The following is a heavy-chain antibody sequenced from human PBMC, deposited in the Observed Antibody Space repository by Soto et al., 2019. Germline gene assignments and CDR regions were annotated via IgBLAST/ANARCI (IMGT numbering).Heavy chain of an antibody. CDR2: IYYSGST. D-gene: IGHD6-13*01. V-gene: IGHV4-31*03. Sequence: PSETLSLTCTVSGGSISSGGYYWSWIRQHPGKGLEWIGYIYYSGSTYYNPSLKSRVTISVDTSKNQFSLKLSSVTAADTAVYNCARGRYSSSWSPNHTFDYWGQGTLVTVSS. CDR3: ARGRYSSSWSPNHTFDY. J-gene: IGHJ4*02. CDR1: GGSISSGGYY.